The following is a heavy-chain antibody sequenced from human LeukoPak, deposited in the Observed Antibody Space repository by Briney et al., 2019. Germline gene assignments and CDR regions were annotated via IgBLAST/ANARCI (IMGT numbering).Heavy chain of an antibody. Sequence: PSETLSLTCTVSGGSVTSGSYYWSWIRQPPGKGLEWIGYISYSGSTNYNPSLKNRVTISVDTSKNQFSLKLSSVTAADTAVYYCAVMYSSSWYWFDPWGQGTLVTVSS. CDR2: ISYSGST. V-gene: IGHV4-61*01. J-gene: IGHJ5*02. D-gene: IGHD6-13*01. CDR3: AVMYSSSWYWFDP. CDR1: GGSVTSGSYY.